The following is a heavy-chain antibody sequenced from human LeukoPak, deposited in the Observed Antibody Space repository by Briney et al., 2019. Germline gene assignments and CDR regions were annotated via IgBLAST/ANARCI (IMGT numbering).Heavy chain of an antibody. Sequence: GGSLRLSCAASGFTFSSYSMNWVRQAPGKGLDWVSSISSSSSYIYYADSVKGRFTISRDNAKNSLYLQMNSLRAEDTAVYYCARGGVPISGSYYIRLYVPFDYWGQGTLVTVSS. V-gene: IGHV3-21*01. D-gene: IGHD1-26*01. J-gene: IGHJ4*02. CDR3: ARGGVPISGSYYIRLYVPFDY. CDR1: GFTFSSYS. CDR2: ISSSSSYI.